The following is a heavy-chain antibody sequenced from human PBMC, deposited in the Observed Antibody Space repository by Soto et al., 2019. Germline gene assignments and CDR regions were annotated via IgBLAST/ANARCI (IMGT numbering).Heavy chain of an antibody. V-gene: IGHV3-30-3*01. CDR1: GFTFSSYA. J-gene: IGHJ4*02. D-gene: IGHD3-22*01. Sequence: GGSLRLSCAASGFTFSSYAMHWVRQSPGKGLEWVAVISYDGSNKYYADSVKGRFTISRDNSKNTLYLQMNSLRAEDTAVYYCARGLYYYDSSGFGFDYWGQGTLVTVSS. CDR3: ARGLYYYDSSGFGFDY. CDR2: ISYDGSNK.